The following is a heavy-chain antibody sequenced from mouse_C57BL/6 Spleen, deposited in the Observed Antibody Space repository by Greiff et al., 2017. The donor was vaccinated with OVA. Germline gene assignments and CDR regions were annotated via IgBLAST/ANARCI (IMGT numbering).Heavy chain of an antibody. CDR3: AIGTGTYFDY. CDR1: GYTFTSYW. CDR2: IYPSDSET. J-gene: IGHJ2*01. D-gene: IGHD4-1*01. V-gene: IGHV1-61*01. Sequence: VQLQQPGAELVRPGSSVKLSCKASGYTFTSYWMDWVKQRPGQGLEWIGNIYPSDSETHYNQKFKDKATLTVDKSSSTAYMQLSSLTSEDSAVYYCAIGTGTYFDYWGQGTTLTVSS.